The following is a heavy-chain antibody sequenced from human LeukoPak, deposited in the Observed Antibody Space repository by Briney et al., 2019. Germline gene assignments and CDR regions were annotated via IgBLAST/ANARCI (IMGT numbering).Heavy chain of an antibody. D-gene: IGHD6-13*01. CDR3: AREEYSSSWLFDY. Sequence: GGSLRLSCAASGFTFSSYAMHWVRQAPGKGLEWVAVISYDGSNKYYADSVKGRFTISRDNSKNTLYLQMNSLRAEDTAVYYCAREEYSSSWLFDYWGQGTLVTISS. CDR1: GFTFSSYA. J-gene: IGHJ4*02. CDR2: ISYDGSNK. V-gene: IGHV3-30-3*01.